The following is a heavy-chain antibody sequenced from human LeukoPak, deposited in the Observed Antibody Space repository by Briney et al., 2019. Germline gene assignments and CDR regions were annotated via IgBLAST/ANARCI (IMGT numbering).Heavy chain of an antibody. J-gene: IGHJ6*03. V-gene: IGHV3-20*04. CDR2: INWNGGST. Sequence: PGGSLRLSCAASGFTFDDNGMSWVRQAPGKGLEWVSGINWNGGSTGYADSVKGRFSISRDNAKNSLYLQMNSLRAEDTALYYCAREDWVPDCSGGSCYYMDVWGKGTTLTVSS. CDR1: GFTFDDNG. D-gene: IGHD2-15*01. CDR3: AREDWVPDCSGGSCYYMDV.